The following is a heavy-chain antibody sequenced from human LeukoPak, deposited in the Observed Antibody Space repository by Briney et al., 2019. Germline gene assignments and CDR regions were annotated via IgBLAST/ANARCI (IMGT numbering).Heavy chain of an antibody. CDR3: AVQRITISGGVNWFDP. V-gene: IGHV4-30-4*01. Sequence: NPSETLSLTCTVSGGSISSGDYYWSWIRQPPGKGLEWIGYIYYSGSTYYNPSLKSRVTISVDTSKNQFSLKLSSVTAADTAVYYCAVQRITISGGVNWFDPWGQGTLVIVSS. J-gene: IGHJ5*02. CDR1: GGSISSGDYY. CDR2: IYYSGST. D-gene: IGHD3-3*01.